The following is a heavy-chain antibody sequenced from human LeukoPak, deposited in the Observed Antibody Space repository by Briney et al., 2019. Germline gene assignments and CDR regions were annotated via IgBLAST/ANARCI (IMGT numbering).Heavy chain of an antibody. Sequence: GGSLRLSCVASGSGFMFDQYSMRWVRQPPGKGLEWVSLITWDGSTTYYADSGKGRFTIFRDNSKNFLYLQMNTLTTEDTAVYFCAKDGDYSDYDIDYWGQGTLVTVSS. V-gene: IGHV3-43*01. CDR1: GSGFMFDQYS. CDR2: ITWDGSTT. CDR3: AKDGDYSDYDIDY. J-gene: IGHJ4*02. D-gene: IGHD5-12*01.